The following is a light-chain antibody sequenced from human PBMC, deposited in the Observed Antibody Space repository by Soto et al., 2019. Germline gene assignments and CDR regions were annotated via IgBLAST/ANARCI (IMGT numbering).Light chain of an antibody. Sequence: EFVLTQSPGTLSLSPGERATLSCRASLVITSSSLAWYQQKPGQAPRLLIYSAYTRATGIQARFSGSGSGTEFILTIRSLQSEDFAVYYCKQYSKWPLTFGGGTKVDI. CDR2: SAY. CDR3: KQYSKWPLT. V-gene: IGKV3-15*01. J-gene: IGKJ4*01. CDR1: LVITSS.